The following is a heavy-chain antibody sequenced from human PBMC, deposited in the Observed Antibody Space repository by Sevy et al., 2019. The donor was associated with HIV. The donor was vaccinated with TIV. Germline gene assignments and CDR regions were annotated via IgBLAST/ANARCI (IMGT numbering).Heavy chain of an antibody. CDR3: AKSGGNYLGYNFDY. Sequence: GGSLRLSCAASGFTFSSYGMSWVRQAPGKGLEWVSVISGVGGSTYYADSMKGRFTISRDNSKNTLYLQMNSLRAEDTAVYYCAKSGGNYLGYNFDYWGQGTLVTVSS. V-gene: IGHV3-23*01. CDR2: ISGVGGST. D-gene: IGHD1-7*01. J-gene: IGHJ4*02. CDR1: GFTFSSYG.